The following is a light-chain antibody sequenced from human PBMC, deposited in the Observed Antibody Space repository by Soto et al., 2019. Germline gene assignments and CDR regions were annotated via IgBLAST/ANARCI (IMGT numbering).Light chain of an antibody. CDR2: TAG. J-gene: IGLJ2*01. Sequence: QSVLTQPLSASASPGQRVTISCSGGSSNIGSNTVAWYQHLPGTAPPRLIFTAGQRPSGVPGRFSGSKSGTSASLAISGLQSEDEGDYYCGGWDDSLSGPVFGGGTKLTVL. V-gene: IGLV1-44*01. CDR3: GGWDDSLSGPV. CDR1: SSNIGSNT.